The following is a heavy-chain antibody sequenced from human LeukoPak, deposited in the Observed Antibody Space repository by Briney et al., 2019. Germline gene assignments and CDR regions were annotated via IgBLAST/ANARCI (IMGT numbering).Heavy chain of an antibody. CDR1: GFTFSSYS. CDR2: ISSSSSYI. V-gene: IGHV3-21*01. D-gene: IGHD4-17*01. J-gene: IGHJ4*02. Sequence: GGSLRLSCAASGFTFSSYSMNWVRQAPGKGLEWVSSISSSSSYIYYADSVKGRFTISRDNAKNSLYLQMNSLRAEDTAVYYCASGRNGDYVYYFDYWGQGTLVTVSS. CDR3: ASGRNGDYVYYFDY.